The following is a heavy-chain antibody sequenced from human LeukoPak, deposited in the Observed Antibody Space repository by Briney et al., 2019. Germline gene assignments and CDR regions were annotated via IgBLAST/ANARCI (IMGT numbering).Heavy chain of an antibody. J-gene: IGHJ4*02. CDR1: GYTFASYG. D-gene: IGHD3-3*01. V-gene: IGHV1-18*01. CDR3: ARGLSAYDFWSGYYYYFDY. Sequence: ASVKVSCKASGYTFASYGISWVRQAPGQGLEWMGWISAYNGNTNYAQKLQGRVTMTTDTSTSTAYMELRSLRSDDTAVYYCARGLSAYDFWSGYYYYFDYWGQGTLVTVSS. CDR2: ISAYNGNT.